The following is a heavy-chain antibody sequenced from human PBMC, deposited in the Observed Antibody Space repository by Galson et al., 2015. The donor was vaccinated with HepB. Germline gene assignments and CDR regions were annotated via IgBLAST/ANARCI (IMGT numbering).Heavy chain of an antibody. CDR1: GFTFSSYS. V-gene: IGHV3-21*01. CDR3: ARDQGIGGETPPV. Sequence: SLRLSCAASGFTFSSYSMNWVRQAPGKGLEWVSSISSSSSYIYYADSVKGRFTISRDNAKNSLYLQMNSLRAEDTAVYYCARDQGIGGETPPVWGQGTTVTVSS. J-gene: IGHJ6*02. CDR2: ISSSSSYI. D-gene: IGHD3-16*01.